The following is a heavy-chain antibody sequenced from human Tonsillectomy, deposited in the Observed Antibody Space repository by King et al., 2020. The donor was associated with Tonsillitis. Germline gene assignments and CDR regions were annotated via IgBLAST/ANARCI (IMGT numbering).Heavy chain of an antibody. V-gene: IGHV3-30*04. Sequence: VQLVESGGGVVQPGRSLRLSCAASGFTFSSHAMHWVRQAPGEGLEWVAVISYDGSNDYYADSVKGRFTISRDNSKNTLYLQMYSLRADDTAVYYCARDPIHCSGGSCYFAVPDYWGQGTLVTVSS. CDR2: ISYDGSND. CDR3: ARDPIHCSGGSCYFAVPDY. D-gene: IGHD2-15*01. J-gene: IGHJ4*02. CDR1: GFTFSSHA.